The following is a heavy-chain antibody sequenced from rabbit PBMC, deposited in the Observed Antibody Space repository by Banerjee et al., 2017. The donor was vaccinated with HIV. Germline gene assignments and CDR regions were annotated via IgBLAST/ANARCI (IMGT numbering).Heavy chain of an antibody. V-gene: IGHV1S45*01. J-gene: IGHJ4*01. D-gene: IGHD1-1*01. Sequence: QEQLVESGGDLVKPGASLTLTCTASGFSFSNGYDMCWVRQAPGKGLEWIACIYSGSGSTYYASWAKGRFTISKTSSTTVTLQVTSLTAADTATYFCARGDAFTSGGSFDLWGPGTLVTVS. CDR2: IYSGSGST. CDR3: ARGDAFTSGGSFDL. CDR1: GFSFSNGYD.